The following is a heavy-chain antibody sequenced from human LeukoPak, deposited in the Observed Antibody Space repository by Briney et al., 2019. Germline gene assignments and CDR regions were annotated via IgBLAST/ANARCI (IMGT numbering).Heavy chain of an antibody. D-gene: IGHD6-19*01. CDR3: ATGCSSGWANFDY. Sequence: ASVKVSCKASGYTFTGYYMHWVRQAPGQGLEWMGWINPNSGGTNYAQKFQGRVTMTRDTSISTAYMELSRLRSDDTAVYYCATGCSSGWANFDYWGQGTLVTVSS. CDR1: GYTFTGYY. V-gene: IGHV1-2*02. J-gene: IGHJ4*02. CDR2: INPNSGGT.